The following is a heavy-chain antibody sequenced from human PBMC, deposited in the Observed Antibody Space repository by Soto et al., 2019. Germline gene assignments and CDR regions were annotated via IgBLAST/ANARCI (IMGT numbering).Heavy chain of an antibody. Sequence: QVQLVESGGGVVQPGRSLRLSCAASGFTFSSYGMHWVRQAPGKGLEWVAVIWYDGSNKYYADSVKGRFTISRDNSKNTLFGQMNSLKAEGTAVDYWARDIGMAAGSSGYWGQGTLVTVSS. CDR3: ARDIGMAAGSSGY. J-gene: IGHJ4*02. D-gene: IGHD6-13*01. V-gene: IGHV3-33*01. CDR2: IWYDGSNK. CDR1: GFTFSSYG.